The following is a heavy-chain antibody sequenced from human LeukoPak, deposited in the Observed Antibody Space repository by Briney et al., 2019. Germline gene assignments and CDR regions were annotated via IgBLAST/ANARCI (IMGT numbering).Heavy chain of an antibody. CDR1: GGTFSSYA. Sequence: SVKVSCKASGGTFSSYAISWVQQAPGQGLEWMGRIIPILGIANYAQKFQGRVTITADKSTSTAYMKLSSLRSEDTAVYYCARGPTVVNDAFDIWGQGTMVTVSS. J-gene: IGHJ3*02. CDR3: ARGPTVVNDAFDI. D-gene: IGHD4-23*01. CDR2: IIPILGIA. V-gene: IGHV1-69*04.